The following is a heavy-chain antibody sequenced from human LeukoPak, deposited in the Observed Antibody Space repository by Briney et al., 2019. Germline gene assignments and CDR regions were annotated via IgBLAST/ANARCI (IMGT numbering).Heavy chain of an antibody. Sequence: GGSLRLSCAASGFTFSSYIMNWVRQAPGQGREWVASISSSSSYIYYADSVKGRFTISRDNAKASLYLQMNSLRADDTAVYYCARDGRMTTPFDNWGQGTLVTVSS. CDR3: ARDGRMTTPFDN. CDR1: GFTFSSYI. J-gene: IGHJ4*02. CDR2: ISSSSSYI. D-gene: IGHD4-17*01. V-gene: IGHV3-21*01.